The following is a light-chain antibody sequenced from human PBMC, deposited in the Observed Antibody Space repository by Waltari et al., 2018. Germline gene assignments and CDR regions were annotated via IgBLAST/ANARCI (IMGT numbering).Light chain of an antibody. J-gene: IGKJ1*01. CDR1: QSVSRA. CDR3: QHYFRLPVT. Sequence: EIVLTQSQGTLSLSLGERATVSCRASQSVSRALAWYQQKPGQAPRLLIYGASTRATGIPDRFSGSGSGTDFSLTISRLEPDDFAVYYCQHYFRLPVTFGQGTTVEI. V-gene: IGKV3-20*01. CDR2: GAS.